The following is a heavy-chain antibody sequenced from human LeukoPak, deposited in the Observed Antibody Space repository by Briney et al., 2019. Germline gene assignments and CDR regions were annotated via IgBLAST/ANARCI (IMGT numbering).Heavy chain of an antibody. CDR1: GGSISSGSYY. CDR2: IYTSGST. Sequence: SQTLSLTCTVSGGSISSGSYYWSWIRQPAGKGLEWIGRIYTSGSTNYNPSLKSRVTISVDPSKNQFSLGLTSVAAADTAVYFCARDYSTPSYYYYYMDVWGKGTTVTVSS. D-gene: IGHD6-6*01. CDR3: ARDYSTPSYYYYYMDV. V-gene: IGHV4-61*02. J-gene: IGHJ6*03.